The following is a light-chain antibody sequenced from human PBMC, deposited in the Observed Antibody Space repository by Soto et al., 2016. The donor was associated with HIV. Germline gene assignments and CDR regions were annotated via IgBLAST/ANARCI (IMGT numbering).Light chain of an antibody. CDR2: DDS. CDR1: ALSKQY. Sequence: SYELTQPPSVSVSPGQTARITCSGDALSKQYGYWYQQKPGQAPVLVVYDDSDRPSGIPERFSGSNSGNTATLTISRVEAGDEADFYCQVWDSSSDHPGVFGTGTKVTVL. J-gene: IGLJ1*01. V-gene: IGLV3-21*02. CDR3: QVWDSSSDHPGV.